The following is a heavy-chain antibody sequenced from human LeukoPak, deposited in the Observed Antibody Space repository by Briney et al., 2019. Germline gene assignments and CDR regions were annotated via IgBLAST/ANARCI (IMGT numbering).Heavy chain of an antibody. CDR1: GYSISSGYY. J-gene: IGHJ4*02. CDR2: IYYSGST. CDR3: AGASYDSSGVH. V-gene: IGHV4-61*01. D-gene: IGHD3-22*01. Sequence: PSETLSLTCTVSGYSISSGYYWGWIRPPPGKGLEWIGYIYYSGSTNYNPSLKSRVTISVDTSKNQFSLKLSSVTAADTAVYYCAGASYDSSGVHWGQGTLVTVSS.